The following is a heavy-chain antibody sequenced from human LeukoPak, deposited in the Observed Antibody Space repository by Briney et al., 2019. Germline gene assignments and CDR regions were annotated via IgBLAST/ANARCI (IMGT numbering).Heavy chain of an antibody. V-gene: IGHV3-74*01. CDR2: IDNDVTTT. CDR1: GFTFSVYG. D-gene: IGHD2-15*01. J-gene: IGHJ4*02. Sequence: GGSLGLSCAASGFTFSVYGMHWVRQAPGKGLVWVSRIDNDVTTTSYADSVRGRFTISRDNAKSTLYLQVNSLRAEDTAVYYCAREYWGSSFDYWGQGTLVSVSS. CDR3: AREYWGSSFDY.